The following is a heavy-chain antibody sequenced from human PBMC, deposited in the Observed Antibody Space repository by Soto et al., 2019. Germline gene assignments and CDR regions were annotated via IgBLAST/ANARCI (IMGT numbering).Heavy chain of an antibody. CDR3: ARGCSSTSCYSLYGMDV. V-gene: IGHV1-2*02. CDR2: IIPNSGAT. Sequence: ASVKVSCKASGGTFSSYAISWVRQAPGQGLEWMGGIIPNSGATNYAQKFQGRVTMTRDKSISTAYMEVSRLRSDDTAVYYCARGCSSTSCYSLYGMDVWGQGTTVTVS. CDR1: GGTFSSYA. D-gene: IGHD2-2*01. J-gene: IGHJ6*02.